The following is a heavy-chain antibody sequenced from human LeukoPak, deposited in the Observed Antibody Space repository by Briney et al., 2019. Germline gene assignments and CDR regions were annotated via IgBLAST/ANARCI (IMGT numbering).Heavy chain of an antibody. CDR1: GFTFSSYA. V-gene: IGHV3-23*01. CDR2: ISGSGGST. D-gene: IGHD3-10*01. J-gene: IGHJ4*02. CDR3: AKSTRGSGSYYGFDY. Sequence: GGSLRLSCAASGFTFSSYAMSWVRQAPGKGREGVSAISGSGGSTYYADSVKGRFTISRDNSKNTLYLQMNSLRAEDTAVYYCAKSTRGSGSYYGFDYWGQGTLVTVSS.